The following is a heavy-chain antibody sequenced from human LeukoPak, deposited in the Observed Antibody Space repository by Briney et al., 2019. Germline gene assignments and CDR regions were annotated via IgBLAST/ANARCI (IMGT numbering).Heavy chain of an antibody. CDR2: INPNSGGT. D-gene: IGHD6-19*01. Sequence: ASVKVSCKASGYTFTGYYMHWVRQAPGQGLEWMGWINPNSGGTNYVQKFQGRVTMTRDTSISTVYMELSRLRSDDTAVYYCARVAGIAVTSRWFDPWGQGTLVTVSS. J-gene: IGHJ5*02. CDR1: GYTFTGYY. V-gene: IGHV1-2*02. CDR3: ARVAGIAVTSRWFDP.